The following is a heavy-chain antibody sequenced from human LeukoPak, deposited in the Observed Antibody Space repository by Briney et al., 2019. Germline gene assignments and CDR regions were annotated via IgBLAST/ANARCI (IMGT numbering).Heavy chain of an antibody. Sequence: GGSLKLSCAASGFTFSGSAMHWVRQASGKGLEWVGRIRSKANSYATAYAASVKGRFTISRDDPKNTAYLQMNSLKTEDTAVYYCTRPIQGLCEGPRXXPWGQETLVTVSS. D-gene: IGHD2-21*01. CDR3: TRPIQGLCEGPRXXP. CDR1: GFTFSGSA. CDR2: IRSKANSYAT. J-gene: IGHJ5*02. V-gene: IGHV3-73*01.